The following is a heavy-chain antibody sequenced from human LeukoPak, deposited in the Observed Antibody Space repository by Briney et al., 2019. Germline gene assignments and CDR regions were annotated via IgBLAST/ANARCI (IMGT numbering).Heavy chain of an antibody. Sequence: GGSLRLSCAASGFTVSSNYMSWVRQAPGKGLEWVSVIYSGGSTYYADSVKGRFTIFRDNSKNTLYLQMNSLRAEDTAVYYCARDKGVGATRNWGQGTLVTVSS. J-gene: IGHJ4*02. D-gene: IGHD1-26*01. CDR2: IYSGGST. V-gene: IGHV3-66*02. CDR1: GFTVSSNY. CDR3: ARDKGVGATRN.